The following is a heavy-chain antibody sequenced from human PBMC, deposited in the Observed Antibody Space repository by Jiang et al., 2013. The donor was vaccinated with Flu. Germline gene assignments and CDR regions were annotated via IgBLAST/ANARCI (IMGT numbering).Heavy chain of an antibody. J-gene: IGHJ6*02. V-gene: IGHV1-18*01. CDR3: ARDKSIAGRPGAAPYGMDV. D-gene: IGHD6-6*01. Sequence: SCKASGYTFITYGISWVRQAPGQGLEWMGWISAYNGNTNYAQNFQGRVTMTTDTSTSTAYMELRSLRSDDTAVYYCARDKSIAGRPGAAPYGMDVWGQGTTVTVSS. CDR1: GYTFITYG. CDR2: ISAYNGNT.